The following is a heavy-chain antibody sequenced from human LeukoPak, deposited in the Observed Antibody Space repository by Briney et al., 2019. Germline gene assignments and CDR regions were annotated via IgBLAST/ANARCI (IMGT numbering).Heavy chain of an antibody. D-gene: IGHD5-18*01. J-gene: IGHJ4*02. V-gene: IGHV2-5*05. CDR3: AHSLIQLWENYYFDY. CDR1: GFSLSTSGVG. Sequence: SGPALVKPTQTLTLTCTFSGFSLSTSGVGVGWIRQPPGKALEWLALIYWDDDKRYGPSLKSRLTITKDTSKNQVVLTMTNMDPVDTATYYCAHSLIQLWENYYFDYWGQGTLVTVSS. CDR2: IYWDDDK.